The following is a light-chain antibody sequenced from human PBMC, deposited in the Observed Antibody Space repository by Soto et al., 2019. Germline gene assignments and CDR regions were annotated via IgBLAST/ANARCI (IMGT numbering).Light chain of an antibody. CDR3: QQYYNWPLT. V-gene: IGKV3-15*01. CDR1: QSFSTN. J-gene: IGKJ4*01. Sequence: EIVLTQSPATLSVSPGERATLSCRTSQSFSTNLAWYQQKPGQAPRLLIHGASTRATGVPARFSGSGSGTEFTLTISSLQSDDSAVYYCQQYYNWPLTFGGGTKVEIK. CDR2: GAS.